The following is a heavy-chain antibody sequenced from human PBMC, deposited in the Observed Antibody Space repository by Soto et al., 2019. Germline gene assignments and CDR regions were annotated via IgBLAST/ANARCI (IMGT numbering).Heavy chain of an antibody. CDR2: IDPSDSYT. CDR3: ARPTMPSYYYDSSGPNWFDP. Sequence: GESLKISCKGSGYSFTSHWISWVRQMPGKGLEWMGRIDPSDSYTNYSPSFQGHVTISADKSISTAYLQWSSLKASDTAMYYCARPTMPSYYYDSSGPNWFDPWGQGTLVTVSS. CDR1: GYSFTSHW. D-gene: IGHD3-22*01. J-gene: IGHJ5*02. V-gene: IGHV5-10-1*01.